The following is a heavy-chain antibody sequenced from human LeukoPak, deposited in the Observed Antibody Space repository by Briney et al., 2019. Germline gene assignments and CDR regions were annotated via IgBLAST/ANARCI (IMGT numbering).Heavy chain of an antibody. D-gene: IGHD2-15*01. J-gene: IGHJ2*01. Sequence: GGSPRLSCAVSGFTFSNYWMHWVRQGPGEGLAWVSRITNDGSATGYADSVKGRFTISRDNAKNTLYLHMDSLSPEDTAVYYCARDASPGYFDLWGRGTLVTVSS. CDR1: GFTFSNYW. V-gene: IGHV3-74*01. CDR3: ARDASPGYFDL. CDR2: ITNDGSAT.